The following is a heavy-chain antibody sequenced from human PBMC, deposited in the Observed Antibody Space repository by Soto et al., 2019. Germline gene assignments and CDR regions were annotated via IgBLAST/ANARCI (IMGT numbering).Heavy chain of an antibody. CDR3: ERGWDRYRPCGGDCYSEFDY. J-gene: IGHJ4*02. D-gene: IGHD2-21*02. CDR2: IIPIFGTA. V-gene: IGHV1-69*01. CDR1: GGTFSSYA. Sequence: QVQLVQSGAEVTKPGSSVKVSCKASGGTFSSYAISWVRQAPGQGLEWMGGIIPIFGTANYAQKFQGRVTITADESTSTAYMELSSLRSEDTAVYYCERGWDRYRPCGGDCYSEFDYWGQGTLVTVSS.